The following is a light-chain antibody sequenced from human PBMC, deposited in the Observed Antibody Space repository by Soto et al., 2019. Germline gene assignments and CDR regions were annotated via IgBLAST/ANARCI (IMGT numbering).Light chain of an antibody. J-gene: IGLJ2*01. Sequence: HSALTQPASVSGSPGQSITISCTGTSSDVGGYNYFSWYQQHPGKAPKLMIYDVSNRPSGVSNRFSGSKSGNTASLTISGLQAEDEADYYCRSYTSSSTSVVFGGGTKLTVL. CDR1: SSDVGGYNY. CDR3: RSYTSSSTSVV. V-gene: IGLV2-14*01. CDR2: DVS.